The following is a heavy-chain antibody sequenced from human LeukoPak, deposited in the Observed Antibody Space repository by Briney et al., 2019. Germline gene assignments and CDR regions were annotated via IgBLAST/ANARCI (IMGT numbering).Heavy chain of an antibody. CDR1: GFTFDDYA. D-gene: IGHD3-10*01. Sequence: PGGSLRLSCAASGFTFDDYAMHWVRQAPGKGLDWFSAISGSGDSTYYADSVKGRFTISRDSSKSTLYLQMTSLTAEDTAVYYCAKGSGASRPYYLDYWGRGTLVTVSS. CDR3: AKGSGASRPYYLDY. CDR2: ISGSGDST. V-gene: IGHV3-23*01. J-gene: IGHJ4*02.